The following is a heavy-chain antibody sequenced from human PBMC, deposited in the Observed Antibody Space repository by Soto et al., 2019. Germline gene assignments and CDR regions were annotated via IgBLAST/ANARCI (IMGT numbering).Heavy chain of an antibody. V-gene: IGHV4-34*01. D-gene: IGHD2-15*01. CDR1: GGSFSGYY. CDR2: INHSGST. Sequence: TLSLTCAVYGGSFSGYYWSWIRQPPGKGLEWIGEINHSGSTNYNPSLKSRVTISVDTSKNQFSLKLSSVTAADTAVYYCARRQRVVVAAPINWFDPWGQGTLVTVSS. CDR3: ARRQRVVVAAPINWFDP. J-gene: IGHJ5*02.